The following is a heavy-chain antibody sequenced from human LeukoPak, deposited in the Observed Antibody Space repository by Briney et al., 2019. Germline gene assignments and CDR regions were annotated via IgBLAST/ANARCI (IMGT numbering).Heavy chain of an antibody. CDR1: GGSISSNY. Sequence: SETLSLTCTESGGSISSNYWSWIRQPPGKGLEWIAYMHSSGGANANPSLKSRVTMSVDASKSQFSLRLTSVTAADTAVYFCARDTYEDSSGCIDFFDSWGPGTLVTVSS. CDR3: ARDTYEDSSGCIDFFDS. CDR2: MHSSGGA. D-gene: IGHD3-22*01. J-gene: IGHJ4*02. V-gene: IGHV4-59*01.